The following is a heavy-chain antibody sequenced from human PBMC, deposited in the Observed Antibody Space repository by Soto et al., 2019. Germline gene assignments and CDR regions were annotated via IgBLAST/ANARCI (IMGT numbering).Heavy chain of an antibody. CDR2: ITGSGSTI. CDR3: AKDFTAYLSSWFHL. D-gene: IGHD6-13*01. J-gene: IGHJ5*02. V-gene: IGHV3-23*01. Sequence: PGVSLTLSCAASEFTFSSNAMHWVRQAPGKGLEWVSGITGSGSTIFYADSVKGRFTISRDNFKNTLSLHMSSLRAEDTAIYYCAKDFTAYLSSWFHLWGQGTLVTVSS. CDR1: EFTFSSNA.